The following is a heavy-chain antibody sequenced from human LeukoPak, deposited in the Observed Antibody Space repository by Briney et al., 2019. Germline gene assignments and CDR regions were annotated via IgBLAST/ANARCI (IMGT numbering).Heavy chain of an antibody. CDR1: GYSISSGYY. V-gene: IGHV3-23*01. J-gene: IGHJ4*02. CDR2: ISGSGGST. D-gene: IGHD3-16*02. Sequence: ETLSLTCTVSGYSISSGYYWGWIRQPPGKGLEWVSAISGSGGSTYYADSVKGRFTISRDNSKNTLYLQMNSLRAEDTAVYYCAKDGRPNYDYVWGSYHTEYYFDYWGQGTLVTVSS. CDR3: AKDGRPNYDYVWGSYHTEYYFDY.